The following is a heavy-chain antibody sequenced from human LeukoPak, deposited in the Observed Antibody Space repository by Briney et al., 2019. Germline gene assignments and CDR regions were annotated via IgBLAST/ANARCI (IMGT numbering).Heavy chain of an antibody. J-gene: IGHJ4*02. CDR1: GYTFTSYY. D-gene: IGHD3-3*01. V-gene: IGHV1-46*01. CDR2: INPSGGST. CDR3: ARSYYDFWSGYYPQNYFDY. Sequence: ASVKVSCKASGYTFTSYYMHWVRQAPGQGLEWMGIINPSGGSTSYAQKFQGRVTMTRDTSTSTVYMELSSLRSEDTAVYYCARSYYDFWSGYYPQNYFDYWGQGTLVTVSS.